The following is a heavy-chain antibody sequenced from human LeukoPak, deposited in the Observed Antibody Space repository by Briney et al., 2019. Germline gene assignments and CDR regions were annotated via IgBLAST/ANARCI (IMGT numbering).Heavy chain of an antibody. D-gene: IGHD3-22*01. V-gene: IGHV1-69*05. Sequence: GASVKVSCKASGGTFSSYAISWVRQAPGQGLEWMGGIIPIFGTANYAQKFQGRVTIITDESTSTAYMELSSLRSEDTAVYYCARAQDYYDSSGPNRNDAFDIWGQGTMVTVSS. CDR2: IIPIFGTA. CDR1: GGTFSSYA. CDR3: ARAQDYYDSSGPNRNDAFDI. J-gene: IGHJ3*02.